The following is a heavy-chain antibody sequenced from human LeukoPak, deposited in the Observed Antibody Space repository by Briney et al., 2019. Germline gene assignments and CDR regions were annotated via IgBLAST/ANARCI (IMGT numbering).Heavy chain of an antibody. D-gene: IGHD1-26*01. V-gene: IGHV4-59*01. CDR3: ARGYAGATTFDY. CDR1: GGSISSYY. J-gene: IGHJ4*02. CDR2: IYYSGST. Sequence: NPSETLSLTCTVSGGSISSYYWSWIRQPPGKGLEWIGYIYYSGSTNYNPSLKSRVTISVDTSKNQFSLKLSSVTAADTAVYYCARGYAGATTFDYWGQGTLVTVSP.